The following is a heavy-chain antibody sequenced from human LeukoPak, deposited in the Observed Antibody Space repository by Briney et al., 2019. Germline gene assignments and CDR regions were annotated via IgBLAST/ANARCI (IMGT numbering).Heavy chain of an antibody. D-gene: IGHD2-8*01. J-gene: IGHJ6*01. Sequence: GGSLRLSCAATGFTFSGYSMSWVRQAPGKGLEWVAGLGRTGEYKYYADSVKGRFTISRDNSKDTVSLQMNSLRAEDSAIYYCVKDRPCDTCMPMD. CDR3: VKDRPCDTCMPMD. V-gene: IGHV3-23*01. CDR2: LGRTGEYK. CDR1: GFTFSGYS.